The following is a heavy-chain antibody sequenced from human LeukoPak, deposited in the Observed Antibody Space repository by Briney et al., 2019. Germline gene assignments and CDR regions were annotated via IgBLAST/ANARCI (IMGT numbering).Heavy chain of an antibody. V-gene: IGHV3-66*01. D-gene: IGHD5-12*01. CDR3: ARVAPYSGYELDY. CDR1: GFTVSSNY. CDR2: IYSGGST. Sequence: SGGSLRLSCAASGFTVSSNYMSWVRQAPGKGLEWVSVIYSGGSTYYADSVKGRFTISRGNSKNTLYLQMNSLRAEDTVVYYCARVAPYSGYELDYWGQGTLVTVSS. J-gene: IGHJ4*02.